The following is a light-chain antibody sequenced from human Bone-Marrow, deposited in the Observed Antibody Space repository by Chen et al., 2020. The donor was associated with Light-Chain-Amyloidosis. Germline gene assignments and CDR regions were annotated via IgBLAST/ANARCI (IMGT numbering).Light chain of an antibody. CDR2: RDT. J-gene: IGLJ2*01. CDR3: QSADSSGTYEVI. CDR1: ALPTKY. Sequence: SYELTPPPSVSVSPGQTARLTCSGDALPTKYAYWYQQKPGQAPVLVIHRDTERPSGSSERFSGSSSGTTATLTISGVQAEDEADYHCQSADSSGTYEVIFGGGTKLTVL. V-gene: IGLV3-25*03.